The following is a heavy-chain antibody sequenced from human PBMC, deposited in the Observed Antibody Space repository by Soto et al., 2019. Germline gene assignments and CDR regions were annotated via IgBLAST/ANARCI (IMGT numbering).Heavy chain of an antibody. CDR1: GGSISSYY. Sequence: PSETLSLTGTVSGGSISSYYWSWIRQPAGKGLEWIGRIYTSGSTNYNPPLKSRVTMSVDTSKNQFSLKLSSVTAEDTAIYYCAKDRFHVVVTVSIFDPWGQGTLVTVSS. CDR3: AKDRFHVVVTVSIFDP. J-gene: IGHJ5*02. V-gene: IGHV4-4*07. D-gene: IGHD2-21*02. CDR2: IYTSGST.